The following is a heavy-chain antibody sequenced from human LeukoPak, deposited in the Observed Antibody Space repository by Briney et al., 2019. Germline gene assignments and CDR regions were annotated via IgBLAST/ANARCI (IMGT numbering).Heavy chain of an antibody. CDR3: ARETSHFDY. Sequence: SQTLSLTCVLSGDSVSSNSAAWNWLRRSPSRGLEWLGRTYYRSKWYNDYAVSVKSRITINPDTSKNQFFLQLNSVTPEDTAVYYCARETSHFDYWGQGTLVTVSS. CDR2: TYYRSKWYN. CDR1: GDSVSSNSAA. J-gene: IGHJ4*02. V-gene: IGHV6-1*01.